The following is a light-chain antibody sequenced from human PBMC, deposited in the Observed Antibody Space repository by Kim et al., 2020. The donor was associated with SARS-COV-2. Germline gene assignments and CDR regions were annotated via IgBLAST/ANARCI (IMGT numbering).Light chain of an antibody. J-gene: IGLJ1*01. Sequence: QSVLAQPPSASGTPGQRVTIPCSGSSSNIGGNPVNWYQHLPGTAPKLLIHNNNQRPPGVPGRFSGSKSGTSDSLAISRLQSEDEADYYCAAWDDSLNGHYVFGTGTKVTVL. CDR1: SSNIGGNP. V-gene: IGLV1-44*01. CDR3: AAWDDSLNGHYV. CDR2: NNN.